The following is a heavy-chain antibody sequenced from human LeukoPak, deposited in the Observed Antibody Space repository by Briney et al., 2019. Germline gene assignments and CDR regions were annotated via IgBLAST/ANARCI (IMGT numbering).Heavy chain of an antibody. D-gene: IGHD3-16*01. Sequence: GGSLRLSCAASGFRFTDYSMSWVRQAPGKGLEWVAGIGFDGSNRQYADSLKGRFSISRDNPKNTLYLQMNDLRAEDTAVYYCARATFRPNWFDPWGQGTLVTVSS. CDR3: ARATFRPNWFDP. V-gene: IGHV3-33*08. J-gene: IGHJ5*02. CDR1: GFRFTDYS. CDR2: IGFDGSNR.